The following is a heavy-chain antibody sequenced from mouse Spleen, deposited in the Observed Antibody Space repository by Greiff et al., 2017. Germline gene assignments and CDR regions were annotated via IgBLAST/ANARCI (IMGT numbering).Heavy chain of an antibody. CDR1: GYTFTSYW. CDR2: IDPSDSYT. Sequence: QVQLQQPGAELVKPGASVKLSCKASGYTFTSYWMQWVKQRPGQGLEWIGEIDPSDSYTNYNQKFKGKATLTVDTSSSTAYMQLSSLTSEDSAVYYCARGNYYGPSWFAYWGQGTLVTVSA. D-gene: IGHD1-1*01. J-gene: IGHJ3*01. CDR3: ARGNYYGPSWFAY. V-gene: IGHV1-50*01.